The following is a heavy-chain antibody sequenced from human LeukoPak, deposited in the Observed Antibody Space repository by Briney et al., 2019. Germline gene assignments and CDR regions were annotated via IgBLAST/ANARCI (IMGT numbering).Heavy chain of an antibody. J-gene: IGHJ3*02. V-gene: IGHV1-2*02. CDR3: ARDVLRGIAVADAFDI. D-gene: IGHD6-19*01. CDR2: INPNSGGT. Sequence: GASVKVSCKASGYTFTGYYIHWVRQAPGQGLEWMGWINPNSGGTNYAQKFQGRVTMTRDTSISTAYMELSRLRSDDTAVYYCARDVLRGIAVADAFDIWGQGTMVTVSS. CDR1: GYTFTGYY.